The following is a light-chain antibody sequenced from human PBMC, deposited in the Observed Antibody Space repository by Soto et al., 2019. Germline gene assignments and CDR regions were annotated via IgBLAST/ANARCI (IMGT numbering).Light chain of an antibody. CDR2: GAS. V-gene: IGKV3-20*01. CDR1: QSVSSSY. Sequence: GEVATLSCRASQSVSSSYIAWYQQRPGQTPSLLIYGASTRATGIPDRFSGSGSGTHFTLTISRLEPGDFAVYYCQHFGGTTFTFGQGTRLEIK. CDR3: QHFGGTTFT. J-gene: IGKJ5*01.